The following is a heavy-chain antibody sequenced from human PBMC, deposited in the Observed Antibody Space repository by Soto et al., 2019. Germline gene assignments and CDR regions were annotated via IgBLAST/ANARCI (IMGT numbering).Heavy chain of an antibody. D-gene: IGHD3-9*01. CDR3: ARLEGLATISYYFDF. J-gene: IGHJ4*02. V-gene: IGHV4-39*01. Sequence: PSETLSLTFSVSDDSINSDKYYWGWIRQPPGKGLKWIGSIYYRGNAYYNPSLQPRVTISLDKSKSQFSLKLNSVTAADSALYFCARLEGLATISYYFDFWGPGALVTVSS. CDR2: IYYRGNA. CDR1: DDSINSDKYY.